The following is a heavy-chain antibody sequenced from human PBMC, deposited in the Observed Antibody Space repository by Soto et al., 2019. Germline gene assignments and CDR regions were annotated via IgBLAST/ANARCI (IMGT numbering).Heavy chain of an antibody. Sequence: ASVKVSCKASGYTFTGYYMHWVRQAPGQGLEWMGWIDSKSGGTNYAQNFQGRVTITRDTSISTAYMDLSSLTSDDTAVYYCARDADDYGGTNWFDPWGQGTLVTVSS. J-gene: IGHJ5*02. CDR1: GYTFTGYY. V-gene: IGHV1-2*02. CDR3: ARDADDYGGTNWFDP. D-gene: IGHD4-17*01. CDR2: IDSKSGGT.